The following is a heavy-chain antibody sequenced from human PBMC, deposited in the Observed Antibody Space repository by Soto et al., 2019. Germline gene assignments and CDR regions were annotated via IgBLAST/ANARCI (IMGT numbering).Heavy chain of an antibody. J-gene: IGHJ6*02. CDR1: GFSLTTGGVA. CDR2: IYWNDDK. CDR3: ARNLRYLYSMDV. Sequence: SGPTLVNPTQTLTLTCSFSGFSLTTGGVAVGWIRQPPGKALEWLALIYWNDDKRYSPSLKNRLTVTKDTSKNQVVLTLTNMDPVDTATYYCARNLRYLYSMDVWGQGTTVTVSS. V-gene: IGHV2-5*01. D-gene: IGHD3-9*01.